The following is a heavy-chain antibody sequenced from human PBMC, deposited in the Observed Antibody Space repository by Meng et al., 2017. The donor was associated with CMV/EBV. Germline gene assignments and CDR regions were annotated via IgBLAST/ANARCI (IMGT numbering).Heavy chain of an antibody. V-gene: IGHV3-49*04. J-gene: IGHJ6*02. Sequence: LSLTCTASGFTFGDYAMSWVRQAPGKGLEWVGFIRSKAYGGTTEYAASVKGRFTISRDDSKSIAYLQMNSLKTEDTAVYYCTRKICGGDCYFYYYYGMDVWGQGTTVTVSS. D-gene: IGHD2-21*01. CDR2: IRSKAYGGTT. CDR3: TRKICGGDCYFYYYYGMDV. CDR1: GFTFGDYA.